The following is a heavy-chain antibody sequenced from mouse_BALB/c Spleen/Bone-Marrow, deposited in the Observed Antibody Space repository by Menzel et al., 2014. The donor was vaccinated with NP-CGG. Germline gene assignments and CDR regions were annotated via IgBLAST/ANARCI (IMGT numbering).Heavy chain of an antibody. J-gene: IGHJ2*01. CDR3: ARGGHGSY. Sequence: QVQLQQSGAELVRPGTSVKVSCKASGYAFTNYLIEWVKQRPGQGLEWIGVINPGSGGTNYNEKFKGKATLTADNSSNTAYMHLSSLTSDDSVVYFCARGGHGSYWGQGTTLTVSS. V-gene: IGHV1-54*03. CDR1: GYAFTNYL. D-gene: IGHD2-2*01. CDR2: INPGSGGT.